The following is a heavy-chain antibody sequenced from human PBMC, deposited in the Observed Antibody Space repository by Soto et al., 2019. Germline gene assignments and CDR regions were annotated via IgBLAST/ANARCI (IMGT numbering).Heavy chain of an antibody. V-gene: IGHV3-72*01. CDR3: ARGDLVSGWRDFDL. Sequence: EVQLVESGGGLVQPGGSLRLSCAVSGFTFSDYYMDWVRQAPGKGLEWVCRTRNKANSYTTEYAPSVKGRFIISRDDSKNSRHLQMNSLKTEDTAVYFCARGDLVSGWRDFDLWVQGTLVTVSS. D-gene: IGHD6-19*01. CDR1: GFTFSDYY. CDR2: TRNKANSYTT. J-gene: IGHJ4*02.